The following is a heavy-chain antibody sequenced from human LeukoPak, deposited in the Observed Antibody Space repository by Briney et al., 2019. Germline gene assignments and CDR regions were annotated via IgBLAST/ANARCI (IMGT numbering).Heavy chain of an antibody. D-gene: IGHD3-10*01. Sequence: GGSLRLSCAASGFTFSSYGMSWVRQAPGKGLEWVSSISGSSSYIYYADSMKGRFTISRDNAKNTLYLQMNSLRAEDTALYYCARVARGDYYYYMDVWGKGTTVTVSS. CDR1: GFTFSSYG. CDR3: ARVARGDYYYYMDV. V-gene: IGHV3-21*01. J-gene: IGHJ6*03. CDR2: ISGSSSYI.